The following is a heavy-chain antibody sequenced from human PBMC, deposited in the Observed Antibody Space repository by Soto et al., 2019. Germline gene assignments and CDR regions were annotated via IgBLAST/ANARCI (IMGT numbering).Heavy chain of an antibody. CDR2: IIPIFGTA. V-gene: IGHV1-69*06. CDR3: AREGQGIAVAGNFDY. J-gene: IGHJ4*02. D-gene: IGHD6-19*01. Sequence: QVQLVQSGAEVKKPGSSVKVSCKASGGTFSSYAISWVRQAPGQGLEWMGGIIPIFGTANYAQKFQGRVTITADKSTSTAYMELRSLRAEDTAVYSCAREGQGIAVAGNFDYWGQGPLVTVSS. CDR1: GGTFSSYA.